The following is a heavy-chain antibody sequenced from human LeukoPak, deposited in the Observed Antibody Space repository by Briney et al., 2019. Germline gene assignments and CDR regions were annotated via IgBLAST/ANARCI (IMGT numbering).Heavy chain of an antibody. J-gene: IGHJ4*02. Sequence: SVKVSCKASGGTFSSYAISWVRQAPGQGLEWMGGIIPIFGTANYAQKFQGRVTITADKSTSTAYMELSSLRSEGTAVYYCARGDGDLYYFDYWGQGTLVTVSS. D-gene: IGHD4-17*01. CDR1: GGTFSSYA. CDR3: ARGDGDLYYFDY. CDR2: IIPIFGTA. V-gene: IGHV1-69*06.